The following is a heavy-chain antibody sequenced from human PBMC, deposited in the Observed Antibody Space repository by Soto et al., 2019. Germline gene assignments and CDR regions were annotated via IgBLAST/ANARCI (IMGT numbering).Heavy chain of an antibody. D-gene: IGHD3-10*01. J-gene: IGHJ4*02. Sequence: QVQLQQWGAGLLKPSETLSLTCAVYGGSFSGYYWSWIRQPPGKGLEWIGEINHSGSTNYNPSLKSRVTISVDTSKNQFSRKLSSVTAADTAVYYCARGPSRGGGSYYRGNSGYARYYFDYWGQGTLVTVSS. CDR2: INHSGST. CDR3: ARGPSRGGGSYYRGNSGYARYYFDY. V-gene: IGHV4-34*01. CDR1: GGSFSGYY.